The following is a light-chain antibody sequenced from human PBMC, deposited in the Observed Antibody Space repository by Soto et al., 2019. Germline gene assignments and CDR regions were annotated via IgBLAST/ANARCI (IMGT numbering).Light chain of an antibody. CDR2: DVN. CDR3: SSYTSSSTLV. Sequence: QSALTQPASVSGSPGQSITISCTGTSSDVGGYNFVSWYQQHPGKAPKLMIYDVNRRPSGVSNRFSGSKSGNTASLTISGLQAEDEAGYYCSSYTSSSTLVFGGGTQLTVL. V-gene: IGLV2-14*01. J-gene: IGLJ2*01. CDR1: SSDVGGYNF.